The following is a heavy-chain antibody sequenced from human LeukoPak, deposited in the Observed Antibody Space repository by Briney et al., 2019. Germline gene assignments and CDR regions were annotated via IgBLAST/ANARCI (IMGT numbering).Heavy chain of an antibody. CDR3: ARHMTTANNWFDP. D-gene: IGHD1-1*01. V-gene: IGHV1-2*02. CDR1: GYTFTGYY. CDR2: INPKSGGR. Sequence: GASVKVSCKASGYTFTGYYMHWVRRAPGQRLGYMGWINPKSGGRNYEQKFQGRVIMTRDTSISTAYMELSGLRSDDTAVYYCARHMTTANNWFDPWGQGTLVTVSS. J-gene: IGHJ5*02.